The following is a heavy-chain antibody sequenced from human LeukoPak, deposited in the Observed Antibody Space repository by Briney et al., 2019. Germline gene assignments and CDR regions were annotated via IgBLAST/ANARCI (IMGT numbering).Heavy chain of an antibody. CDR2: ISYDGSNK. J-gene: IGHJ6*03. CDR1: GFTFSSYA. D-gene: IGHD2-2*01. Sequence: GGSLRLSCAASGFTFSSYAMHWVRQAPGKRLEWVAVISYDGSNKYYADSVKGRFTISRDNSKNTLYLQMNSLRAEDTAVYYCAKGLRCSSTSCPMDVWGKGTTVTVSS. V-gene: IGHV3-30-3*01. CDR3: AKGLRCSSTSCPMDV.